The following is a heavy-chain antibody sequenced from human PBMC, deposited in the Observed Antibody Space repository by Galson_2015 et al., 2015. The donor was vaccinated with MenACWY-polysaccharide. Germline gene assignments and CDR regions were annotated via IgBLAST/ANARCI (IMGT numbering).Heavy chain of an antibody. J-gene: IGHJ3*02. D-gene: IGHD3-10*02. V-gene: IGHV3-33*01. CDR1: TVTFRGSG. CDR2: IQYDAVYK. CDR3: AREGSRIVFHAFDT. Sequence: SLRLSCAASTVTFRGSGMHWVRQAPGKGLEWVAVIQYDAVYKQYLDSVKGRFGVSRDNSKSTLYLEMNNLRAEDTALYYCAREGSRIVFHAFDTWGQGTMVIVSS.